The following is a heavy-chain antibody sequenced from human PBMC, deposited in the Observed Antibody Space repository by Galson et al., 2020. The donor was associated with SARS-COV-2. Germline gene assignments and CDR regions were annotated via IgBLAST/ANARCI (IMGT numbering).Heavy chain of an antibody. D-gene: IGHD3-22*01. CDR2: IYSSGST. V-gene: IGHV4-31*03. CDR3: ARDTYFYDGFAA. J-gene: IGHJ4*02. CDR1: GGSISNGGYY. Sequence: SQTLSLTCTVSGGSISNGGYYWSWIRQHPGKGLECIGYIYSSGSTYYNPSLKSRVTISLDTSKNQFSLRLSSVTAADTAVYYCARDTYFYDGFAAWGQGTQVTVSS.